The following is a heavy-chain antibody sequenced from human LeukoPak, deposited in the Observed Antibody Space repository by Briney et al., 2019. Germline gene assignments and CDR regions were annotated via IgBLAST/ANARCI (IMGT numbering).Heavy chain of an antibody. CDR1: GGSISSYY. J-gene: IGHJ4*02. CDR3: AGHHPRNTVDF. Sequence: PSETLSLTCTVSGGSISSYYWSWIRQPPGKGLEWIGYIYYSGSTNYNPSLKSRVTISVDTSKNQFFLKLSSVTAADTAVYYCAGHHPRNTVDFWGQGTLVTVSS. CDR2: IYYSGST. D-gene: IGHD2/OR15-2a*01. V-gene: IGHV4-59*08.